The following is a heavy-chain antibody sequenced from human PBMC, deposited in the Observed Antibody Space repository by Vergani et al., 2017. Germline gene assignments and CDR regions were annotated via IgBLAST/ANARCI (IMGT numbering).Heavy chain of an antibody. V-gene: IGHV4-30-2*01. D-gene: IGHD4-23*01. CDR3: ARLNDYGGKGDF. CDR1: GGSLSSVGYS. Sequence: QLQLQESGSGLVKPSQTLSLTCTVSGGSLSSVGYSWSWIRQTPGKGLEWIAYIYHSGSTYYNPSFKSRVTISVDKSKNQVYLKMTSVTAADTALYYCARLNDYGGKGDFWGQGTLVTVSS. J-gene: IGHJ4*02. CDR2: IYHSGST.